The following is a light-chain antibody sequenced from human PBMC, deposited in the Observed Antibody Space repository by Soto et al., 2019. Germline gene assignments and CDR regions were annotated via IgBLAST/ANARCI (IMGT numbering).Light chain of an antibody. V-gene: IGKV3-20*01. CDR1: QSVSSSY. CDR2: GAS. J-gene: IGKJ1*01. CDR3: QQYGSSTGT. Sequence: EIVLTQSPGTLSLSPGERATLSCRASQSVSSSYLAWYQQKPGQAPRLLIYGASSRATGIPGRFSGSGSGTDFTLTISRPEPEDFAVYYCQQYGSSTGTFGQGTKV.